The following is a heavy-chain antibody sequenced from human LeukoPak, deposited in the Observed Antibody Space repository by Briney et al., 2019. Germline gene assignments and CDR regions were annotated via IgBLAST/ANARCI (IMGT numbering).Heavy chain of an antibody. Sequence: SETQSLTCTVSGYSISSGYYWGWIRQPPGKVLEWIGSIYHSGSTYYNPSLKSRVTISVDTSKNQLSLKLSSVTAADTAVYYCASPYCSSTSCYPAFDIWGQGTMVTVSS. D-gene: IGHD2-2*01. CDR2: IYHSGST. CDR3: ASPYCSSTSCYPAFDI. J-gene: IGHJ3*02. V-gene: IGHV4-38-2*02. CDR1: GYSISSGYY.